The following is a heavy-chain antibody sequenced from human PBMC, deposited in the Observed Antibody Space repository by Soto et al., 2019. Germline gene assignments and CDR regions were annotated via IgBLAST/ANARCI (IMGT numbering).Heavy chain of an antibody. Sequence: PSETLSVTCTVSVYSISSGSYWACIRQPPGKGPEWIASIYHGGTTFYNPSLKSRITISVDTSNNQFSLKLTSVTAADTAVYYCARVHVMVVAGSTFDYWGHGTLVTVSS. D-gene: IGHD6-19*01. CDR2: IYHGGTT. V-gene: IGHV4-38-2*02. CDR3: ARVHVMVVAGSTFDY. J-gene: IGHJ4*01. CDR1: VYSISSGSY.